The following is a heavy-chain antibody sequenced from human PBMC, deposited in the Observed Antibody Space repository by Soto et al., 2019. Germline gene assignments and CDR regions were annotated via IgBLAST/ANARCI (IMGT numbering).Heavy chain of an antibody. CDR2: ISYDGSNK. Sequence: GGSLRLSCAASGFTFSSYAMHWVRQAPGKGLEWVAVISYDGSNKYYADSVKGRFTISRDNSKNTLYPQMNSLRAEDTAVYYCARISRPYAVIGAFDIWGQGTMVTVSS. J-gene: IGHJ3*02. CDR3: ARISRPYAVIGAFDI. V-gene: IGHV3-30-3*01. D-gene: IGHD3-16*02. CDR1: GFTFSSYA.